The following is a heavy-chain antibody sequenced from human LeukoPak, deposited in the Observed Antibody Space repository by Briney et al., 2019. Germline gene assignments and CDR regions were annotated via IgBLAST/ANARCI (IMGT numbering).Heavy chain of an antibody. V-gene: IGHV3-7*01. CDR2: IKQDGSEK. Sequence: PGGSLRLSCAASGFTLSTYWMTWVRQAPGKGLEWVANIKQDGSEKYYVDSVKVRFTISRDNAKKLLYLQMNSLRVEDTAVYYCARDRGSSGRLGRFDNWGQGTLVTVAP. CDR3: ARDRGSSGRLGRFDN. J-gene: IGHJ4*02. CDR1: GFTLSTYW. D-gene: IGHD6-19*01.